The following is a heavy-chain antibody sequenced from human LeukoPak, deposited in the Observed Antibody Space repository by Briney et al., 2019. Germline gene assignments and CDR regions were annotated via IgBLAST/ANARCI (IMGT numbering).Heavy chain of an antibody. Sequence: QPGGSLRLSCVASGFTFSSYSLTWVRQTPGKGLAWVSIIAGNGSPTFYADSVEGRFTISRDNSKNTGYLQMNSLRAEDTAVYFCARGATRATRHFDVWGRGTLVTVSS. V-gene: IGHV3-23*01. J-gene: IGHJ2*01. D-gene: IGHD2-2*01. CDR1: GFTFSSYS. CDR3: ARGATRATRHFDV. CDR2: IAGNGSPT.